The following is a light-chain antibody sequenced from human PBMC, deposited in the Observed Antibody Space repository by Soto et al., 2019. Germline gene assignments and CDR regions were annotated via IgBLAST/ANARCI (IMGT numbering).Light chain of an antibody. CDR1: SSDVGGHNY. CDR3: SSYAGSNNPVV. J-gene: IGLJ2*01. V-gene: IGLV2-8*01. Sequence: QSALTQPPSASGSPGQSVTISCTGTSSDVGGHNYVSWYQQHPGKAPKLIIYEASKRPSGVPDRFSGSKSGNTASLTVSGLQTEDEADYYCSSYAGSNNPVVFGGGTKLTVL. CDR2: EAS.